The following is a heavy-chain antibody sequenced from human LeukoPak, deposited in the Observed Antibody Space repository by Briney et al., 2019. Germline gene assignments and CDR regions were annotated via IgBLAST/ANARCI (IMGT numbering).Heavy chain of an antibody. J-gene: IGHJ6*02. D-gene: IGHD6-6*01. CDR1: EFTFSSYS. CDR3: ARDGVLYGMDV. Sequence: GGSLRLSCAASEFTFSSYSMNCVRLAPGKGLEWVSSITSSSSYIYYADSVKGRFTISRDNAKKSLFLQMNSLRGEDTAVYYWARDGVLYGMDVWGQGTTVTVSS. CDR2: ITSSSSYI. V-gene: IGHV3-21*01.